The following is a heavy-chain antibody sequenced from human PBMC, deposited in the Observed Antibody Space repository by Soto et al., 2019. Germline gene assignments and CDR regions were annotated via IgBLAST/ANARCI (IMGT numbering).Heavy chain of an antibody. CDR1: GFTIDTHS. CDR2: ISWDSGKI. V-gene: IGHV3-9*01. Sequence: SLRLTFAASGFTIDTHSMHRVRQAPGKGLGWVAVISWDSGKIGYADSVKGRFSVSRDNAKNSLYLQMSSLKPEDTAFYFCARDNPGLSGDHESTWFDTWGQGTLVTVSS. CDR3: ARDNPGLSGDHESTWFDT. J-gene: IGHJ5*02.